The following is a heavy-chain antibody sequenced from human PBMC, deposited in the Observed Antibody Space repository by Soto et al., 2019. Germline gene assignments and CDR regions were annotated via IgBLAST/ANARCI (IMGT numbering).Heavy chain of an antibody. CDR3: ARGYYDSSGHYYYYGMDV. V-gene: IGHV1-18*01. D-gene: IGHD3-22*01. CDR2: ISGYNGKT. J-gene: IGHJ6*02. CDR1: GYTFTSYG. Sequence: ASVKVSCKASGYTFTSYGISWVRQAPGQGLEWMGWISGYNGKTNYAQKVQDRVTMTTDTSTSTAYMELRSLRSDDTAVYYCARGYYDSSGHYYYYGMDVWGQGTTVTVS.